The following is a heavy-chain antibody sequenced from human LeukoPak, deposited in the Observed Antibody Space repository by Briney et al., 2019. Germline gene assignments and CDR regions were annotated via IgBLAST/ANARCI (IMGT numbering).Heavy chain of an antibody. CDR3: ARDRSRLFDY. CDR1: GGSISSGGYY. CDR2: IYYSGST. J-gene: IGHJ4*02. D-gene: IGHD3-16*01. Sequence: PSETLSLTCTVSGGSISSGGYYWSWIRQPPGKGLEWIGYIYYSGSTNYNPSLKSRVTISIDTSKNQFSLKLNSVTAADTAVYYYARDRSRLFDYWGQGTLVTVSS. V-gene: IGHV4-61*08.